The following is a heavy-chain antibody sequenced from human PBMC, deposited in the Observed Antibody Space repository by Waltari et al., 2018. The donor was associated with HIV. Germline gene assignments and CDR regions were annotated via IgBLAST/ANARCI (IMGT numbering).Heavy chain of an antibody. CDR3: ARGGCVNGVCYRGLLDS. CDR2: VAYSGST. V-gene: IGHV4-59*01. J-gene: IGHJ4*02. CDR1: GGSISNYW. D-gene: IGHD2-8*01. Sequence: QVQLQESGPGLVKPSGTLSLTCTVSGGSISNYWWSLIRQPPGEGLEWVGCVAYSGSTDYHPPLTSRVTISVVTSKNQFSLKLSSVTAADTAVYYCARGGCVNGVCYRGLLDSWGQGTLVTVSS.